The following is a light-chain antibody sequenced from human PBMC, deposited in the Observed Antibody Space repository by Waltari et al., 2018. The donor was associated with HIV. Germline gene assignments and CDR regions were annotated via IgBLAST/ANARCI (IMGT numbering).Light chain of an antibody. V-gene: IGLV1-44*01. CDR2: PNN. Sequence: QSVLTQPPSASGTPGQRVTISCSGSSSNIGSNTVNWYQHLPGTAPKLLIYPNNQRPSGVPDRFSGSKSGTSASLAISGLQSEDEADYYCAAWDDSLNGQGVFGGGTKLTVL. CDR3: AAWDDSLNGQGV. CDR1: SSNIGSNT. J-gene: IGLJ2*01.